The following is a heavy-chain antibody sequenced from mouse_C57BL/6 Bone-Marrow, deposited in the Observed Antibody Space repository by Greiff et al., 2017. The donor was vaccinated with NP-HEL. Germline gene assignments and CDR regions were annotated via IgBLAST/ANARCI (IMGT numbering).Heavy chain of an antibody. V-gene: IGHV1-81*01. CDR1: GYTFTSYG. Sequence: LQESGAELARPGASVKLSCKASGYTFTSYGISWVKQRTGQGLEWIGEIYPRSGNTYYNEKFKGKATLTADKSSSTAYMELRSLTSEDSAVYFCARPGRRDAYWGQGTLVTVSA. J-gene: IGHJ3*01. CDR3: ARPGRRDAY. CDR2: IYPRSGNT. D-gene: IGHD4-1*01.